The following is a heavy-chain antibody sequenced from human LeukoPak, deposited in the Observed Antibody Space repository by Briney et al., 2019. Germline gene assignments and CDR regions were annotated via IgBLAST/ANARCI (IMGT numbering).Heavy chain of an antibody. CDR2: IYYSGST. CDR3: ARRWYCGGDCFWGPFDY. V-gene: IGHV4-39*01. Sequence: SETLSLTCTVSGGSIISSNYYWGWIRQPPGKGLEWIGSIYYSGSTYYNPSLKIQLTISVDTSKNQFSLKLLSVHAADRAVYYCARRWYCGGDCFWGPFDYWGQGTLVPVSS. D-gene: IGHD2-21*02. J-gene: IGHJ4*02. CDR1: GGSIISSNYY.